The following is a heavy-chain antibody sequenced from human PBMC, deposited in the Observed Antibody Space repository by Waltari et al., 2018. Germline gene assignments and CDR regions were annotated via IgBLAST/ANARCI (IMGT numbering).Heavy chain of an antibody. CDR3: ASYGYSSSWNLH. V-gene: IGHV1-2*06. CDR2: INPNSGVT. D-gene: IGHD6-13*01. CDR1: GYTFTGYY. Sequence: QVQLVQSGAEVKKPGASVKVSCKASGYTFTGYYMHWVRQAPGQGLEWMGRINPNSGVTNYAQKFQGRVTMTRDTSISTAYMELSRLRSDDTAVYYGASYGYSSSWNLHWGQGTLVTVSS. J-gene: IGHJ4*02.